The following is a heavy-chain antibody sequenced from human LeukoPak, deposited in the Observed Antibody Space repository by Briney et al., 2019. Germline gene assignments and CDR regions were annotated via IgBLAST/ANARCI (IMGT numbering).Heavy chain of an antibody. D-gene: IGHD3-22*01. J-gene: IGHJ3*02. Sequence: SETLSLTCTVSGGSISSYYWTWIRQPAGKGLEWIGRIYTTGSTNYNPSLNSRVTMSVDTSKNQFSLKLSSVTAADTAVYYCARDLPAYYDSSGYYYEGEAFDIWGQGTMVTVSS. V-gene: IGHV4-4*07. CDR3: ARDLPAYYDSSGYYYEGEAFDI. CDR1: GGSISSYY. CDR2: IYTTGST.